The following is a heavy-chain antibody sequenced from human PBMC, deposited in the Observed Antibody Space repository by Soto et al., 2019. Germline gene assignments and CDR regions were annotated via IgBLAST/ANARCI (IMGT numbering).Heavy chain of an antibody. J-gene: IGHJ6*02. D-gene: IGHD1-20*01. CDR3: VKGYNSFEV. CDR2: TRNKANSYTT. CDR1: GFIFSDHY. V-gene: IGHV3-72*01. Sequence: GGSLKLSCAVYGFIFSDHYMDWVRQAPGKGLEWVGRTRNKANSYTTEYTASVKGRFTISRDDSKNSLYLQMNSLKTEDTAVYYYVKGYNSFEVWGQGTTVTVSS.